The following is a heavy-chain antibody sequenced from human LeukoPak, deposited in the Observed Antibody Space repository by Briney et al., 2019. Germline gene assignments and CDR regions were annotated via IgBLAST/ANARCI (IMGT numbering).Heavy chain of an antibody. J-gene: IGHJ4*02. Sequence: GGSLRLFCAVSGFTFSSYAMLWVRQPRAKGLEYGTAICYSGDSTYYADSVKGRLPISRDHSKNTLYLQMNSLRAQDTAVYYCAKVPCSTLILARWDFDYWGQGTLVTVSS. D-gene: IGHD2-15*01. CDR2: ICYSGDST. CDR3: AKVPCSTLILARWDFDY. V-gene: IGHV3-23*01. CDR1: GFTFSSYA.